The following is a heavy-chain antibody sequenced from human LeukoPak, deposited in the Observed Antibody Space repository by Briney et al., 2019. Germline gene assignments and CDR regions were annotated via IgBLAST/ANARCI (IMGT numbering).Heavy chain of an antibody. D-gene: IGHD3-9*01. CDR3: ARGTNYYDILTGYYPGAFDY. V-gene: IGHV1-18*01. J-gene: IGHJ4*02. CDR1: GYTFTSYS. CDR2: ISAYDGNT. Sequence: GASVKVSCKASGYTFTSYSISWMRQAPGQGLEWMGWISAYDGNTNSAQKVQGRVLMTTDTSTSTAYMELRSLISDDTAVYYCARGTNYYDILTGYYPGAFDYWGQGTLVTVSS.